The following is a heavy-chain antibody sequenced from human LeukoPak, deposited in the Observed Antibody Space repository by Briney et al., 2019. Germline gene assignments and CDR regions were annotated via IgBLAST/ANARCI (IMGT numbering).Heavy chain of an antibody. D-gene: IGHD3-22*01. CDR2: MCKSGSGST. CDR1: GDYISSYQ. Sequence: PEILSLTSTVPGDYISSYQWSWIRHPAGKGPYWPARMCKSGSGSTNYNPSLKSRVTMSVDTSKNQFSLKLNSVTAADTAVYYCARVGGFSTYYDSSGYYWFDPWGQGTLVTVSS. J-gene: IGHJ5*02. V-gene: IGHV4-4*07. CDR3: ARVGGFSTYYDSSGYYWFDP.